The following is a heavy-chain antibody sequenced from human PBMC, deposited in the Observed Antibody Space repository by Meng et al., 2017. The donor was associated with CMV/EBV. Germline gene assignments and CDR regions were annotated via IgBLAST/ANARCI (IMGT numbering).Heavy chain of an antibody. V-gene: IGHV1-69*05. CDR2: IIPIFGTA. CDR1: GGTFSSYA. Sequence: NASGGTFSSYAISWVRQAPGQGLEWMGGIIPIFGTANYAQKFQGRVTITTDESTSTAYMELSSLRSEDTAVYYCARSLYSSSPHFDYWGQGTLVTVSS. CDR3: ARSLYSSSPHFDY. D-gene: IGHD6-6*01. J-gene: IGHJ4*02.